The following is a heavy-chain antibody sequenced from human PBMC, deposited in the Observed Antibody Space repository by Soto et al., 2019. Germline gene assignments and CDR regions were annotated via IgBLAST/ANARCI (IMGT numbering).Heavy chain of an antibody. D-gene: IGHD2-21*02. CDR1: GFTFSSYG. CDR2: ISYDGSNK. CDR3: AKEGGNSDAFDI. V-gene: IGHV3-30*18. J-gene: IGHJ3*02. Sequence: VQLVESGGGVVQPGRSLRLSCAASGFTFSSYGMHWVRQAPGKGLEWVAVISYDGSNKYYADSVKGRFTISRDNSKNTLYLQMNSLRAEDTAVYYCAKEGGNSDAFDIWGQGTMVTVSS.